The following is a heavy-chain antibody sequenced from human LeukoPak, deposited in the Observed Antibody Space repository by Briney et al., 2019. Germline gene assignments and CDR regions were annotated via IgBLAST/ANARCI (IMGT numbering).Heavy chain of an antibody. CDR3: ATGYCSSTSCYAGFDY. J-gene: IGHJ4*02. CDR1: GGSFSGYY. D-gene: IGHD2-2*01. CDR2: INHSGST. Sequence: PSEILSLTCAVYGGSFSGYYWSWIRQPPGKGLEWIGEINHSGSTNYNPSLKSRVTISVDTSKNQFSLKLSSVTAADTAVYYCATGYCSSTSCYAGFDYWGQGTLVTVSS. V-gene: IGHV4-34*01.